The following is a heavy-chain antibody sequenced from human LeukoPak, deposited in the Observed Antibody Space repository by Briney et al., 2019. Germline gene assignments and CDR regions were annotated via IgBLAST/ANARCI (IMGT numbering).Heavy chain of an antibody. CDR2: IKSKTVGRTT. CDR1: GFTFTNAW. Sequence: GGSLRLSCSASGFTFTNAWMSWVRQAPGKGLEWVGRIKSKTVGRTTDYPAPVKGRFSISRADSKNTLYLQMNSLKSEDTAVYYCARDATTHTIGWYDDAFDIWGRGTMVTVSS. CDR3: ARDATTHTIGWYDDAFDI. V-gene: IGHV3-15*01. D-gene: IGHD6-19*01. J-gene: IGHJ3*02.